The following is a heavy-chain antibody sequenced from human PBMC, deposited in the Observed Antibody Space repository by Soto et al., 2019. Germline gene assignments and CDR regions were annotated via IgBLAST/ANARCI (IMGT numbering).Heavy chain of an antibody. J-gene: IGHJ6*02. V-gene: IGHV3-23*01. Sequence: EVQLLESEGGLVQPGGSLRLSCEASGFSFSEYGMSWVRQAPGKGLEWVSVTSGSGGTTYYVDSVKGRFTISRDNSINTLYLQMNSLRVEDTAVYYCAKTSKTNILTVSDVWGQGTTVTVSS. CDR1: GFSFSEYG. CDR3: AKTSKTNILTVSDV. D-gene: IGHD3-9*01. CDR2: TSGSGGTT.